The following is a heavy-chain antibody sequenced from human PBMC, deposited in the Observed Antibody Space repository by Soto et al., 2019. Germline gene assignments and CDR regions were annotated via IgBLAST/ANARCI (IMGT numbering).Heavy chain of an antibody. Sequence: PGGSLILCCAASGFIFSAYTWNWVLQPPGKGLEWFSSISDDSSYIDYADSLRGRFTVSRDNAKNSFYLQIDSLGAEDTAVYYCAPPYCFCHWGPGTLGTVSS. CDR1: GFIFSAYT. V-gene: IGHV3-21*06. CDR3: APPYCFCH. CDR2: ISDDSSYI. D-gene: IGHD2-21*01. J-gene: IGHJ4*02.